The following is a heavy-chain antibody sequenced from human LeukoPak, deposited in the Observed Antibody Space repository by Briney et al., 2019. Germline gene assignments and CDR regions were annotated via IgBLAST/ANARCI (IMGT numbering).Heavy chain of an antibody. V-gene: IGHV3-21*01. Sequence: GGSLRLSCAASGFTFSSYTMNWVREAPGKGLEWVAAISSSSSDIFYADSVKGRCAISRDNTHNSLSLRMNSLGAEDTAVYYCVREAAATLFDYWGQGTLVTVSS. CDR2: ISSSSSDI. CDR1: GFTFSSYT. D-gene: IGHD1-26*01. J-gene: IGHJ4*02. CDR3: VREAAATLFDY.